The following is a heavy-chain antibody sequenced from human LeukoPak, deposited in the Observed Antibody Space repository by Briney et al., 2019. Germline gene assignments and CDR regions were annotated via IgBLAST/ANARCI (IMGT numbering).Heavy chain of an antibody. Sequence: ASVKVSCKASGYTFTSYGISWVRQAPGQGLEWMGWISAYNGNTNYAQKLQGRVTMTTDTSTSTAYMELSSLRSEDTAVYYCARVIPVAGCLDYWGQGTLVTVSS. CDR2: ISAYNGNT. J-gene: IGHJ4*02. CDR1: GYTFTSYG. D-gene: IGHD6-19*01. CDR3: ARVIPVAGCLDY. V-gene: IGHV1-18*01.